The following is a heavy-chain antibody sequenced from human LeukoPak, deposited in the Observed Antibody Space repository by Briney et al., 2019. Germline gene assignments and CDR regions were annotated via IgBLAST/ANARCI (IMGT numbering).Heavy chain of an antibody. CDR2: ISSSSSTI. CDR3: ARDPGLMRAAACGDY. V-gene: IGHV3-48*01. Sequence: GGSLRLSCAASGFTFSSYGMIWVRQAPGKGLEWISYISSSSSTIYYADSVKGRFTISRDNAKNSLYLQVSSLRAEDTAVYYCARDPGLMRAAACGDYWGQGTLVIVSS. J-gene: IGHJ4*02. D-gene: IGHD6-13*01. CDR1: GFTFSSYG.